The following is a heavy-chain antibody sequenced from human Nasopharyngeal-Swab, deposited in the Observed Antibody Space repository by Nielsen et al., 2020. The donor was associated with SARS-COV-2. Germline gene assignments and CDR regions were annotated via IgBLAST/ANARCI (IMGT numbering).Heavy chain of an antibody. D-gene: IGHD3-3*01. Sequence: WIRQPPGNGLEWIGYIYYSGSTYSNPSLKSRVTISVDTSKNQFSLKLSSVTAADTAVYYCARAEPYDFWSGYMPFYGMDVWGQGTTVTVSS. V-gene: IGHV4-31*02. CDR2: IYYSGST. J-gene: IGHJ6*02. CDR3: ARAEPYDFWSGYMPFYGMDV.